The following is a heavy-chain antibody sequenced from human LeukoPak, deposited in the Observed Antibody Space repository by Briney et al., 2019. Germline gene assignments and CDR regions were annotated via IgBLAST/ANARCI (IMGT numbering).Heavy chain of an antibody. CDR2: ISGSGGST. CDR3: AKSSDIVVVGAATIDY. J-gene: IGHJ4*02. D-gene: IGHD2-15*01. Sequence: GGSLRLSCAASGFTFSSYAMSWVRQAPGKGLEWVSAISGSGGSTYYADSVKGRFTISRDNSKNTLYLQMNSLRAEDTAVYYCAKSSDIVVVGAATIDYWGQGTLVTVSS. CDR1: GFTFSSYA. V-gene: IGHV3-23*01.